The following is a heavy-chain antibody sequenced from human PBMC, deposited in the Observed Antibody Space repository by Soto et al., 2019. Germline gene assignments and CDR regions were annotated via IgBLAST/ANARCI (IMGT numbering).Heavy chain of an antibody. J-gene: IGHJ6*01. V-gene: IGHV4-30-2*01. D-gene: IGHD3-16*01. CDR3: ARDRILIKWGGLTYYYGVDV. CDR2: IYHTGRT. Sequence: QLQLQESGSGLVKPSQTLSLTCAVSDGSISSGGYSWSWIRQPPGKGLEWLGNIYHTGRTNYNPSLKSRSIYSVDRSKNQFSLKLSSVTAADTAVYFCARDRILIKWGGLTYYYGVDVWGQGTTVIVSS. CDR1: DGSISSGGYS.